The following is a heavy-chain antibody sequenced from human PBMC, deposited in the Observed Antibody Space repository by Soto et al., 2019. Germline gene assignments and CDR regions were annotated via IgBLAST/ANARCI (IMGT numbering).Heavy chain of an antibody. D-gene: IGHD6-6*01. CDR3: ARGGGDSRSSKGASWFDP. V-gene: IGHV4-59*01. J-gene: IGHJ5*02. CDR2: IYYSGST. CDR1: VGSISSYY. Sequence: SETLSLTCTVSVGSISSYYWSWIRQPPGKGLEWIGYIYYSGSTNYNPSLKSRVTISVDTSKNQFSLKLSSVTAADTAVYYCARGGGDSRSSKGASWFDPWGQGNLVTVSS.